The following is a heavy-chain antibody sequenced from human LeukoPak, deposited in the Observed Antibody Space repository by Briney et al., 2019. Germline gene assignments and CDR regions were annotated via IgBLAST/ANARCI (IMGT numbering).Heavy chain of an antibody. Sequence: SETLSLTCTVSGGSIGNYFWCWIRQTPGKGLEWIGYIYTSGRTNYNPSLKSRASISVDTSKNQFSLNVTSVTAADTAMYYCARLDWGFDYWGQGTLVTVSS. CDR3: ARLDWGFDY. J-gene: IGHJ4*02. CDR1: GGSIGNYF. CDR2: IYTSGRT. D-gene: IGHD7-27*01. V-gene: IGHV4-4*09.